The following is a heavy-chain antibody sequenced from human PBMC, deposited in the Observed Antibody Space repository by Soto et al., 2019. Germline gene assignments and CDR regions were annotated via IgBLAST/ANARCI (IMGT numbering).Heavy chain of an antibody. D-gene: IGHD3-9*01. CDR3: AKDGYLDTSCFDY. CDR2: ISYDRISK. Sequence: QVQLVESGGGVVQPGRSLRLSCAASGFTFSSYAMHWVRQAPGKGLEWVAVISYDRISKHYAESVKGRFSISGDDSENPLYVQMNSLRAEDPAVYYCAKDGYLDTSCFDYWGQGTLVTVSS. V-gene: IGHV3-30-3*01. CDR1: GFTFSSYA. J-gene: IGHJ4*02.